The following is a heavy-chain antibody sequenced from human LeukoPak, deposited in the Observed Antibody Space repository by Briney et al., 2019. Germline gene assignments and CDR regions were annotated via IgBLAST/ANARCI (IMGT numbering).Heavy chain of an antibody. J-gene: IGHJ4*02. D-gene: IGHD6-19*01. CDR3: ASPGSSGWYFDY. V-gene: IGHV1-69*04. CDR2: IIPILGIA. CDR1: GGTFSSYA. Sequence: SVKVSCKASGGTFSSYAISWVRQAPGQGLEWMGRIIPILGIANYAQKFQGRVTITADKSTSTAYMELSSLRSEDTAVYYCASPGSSGWYFDYWGQGTLVTVSS.